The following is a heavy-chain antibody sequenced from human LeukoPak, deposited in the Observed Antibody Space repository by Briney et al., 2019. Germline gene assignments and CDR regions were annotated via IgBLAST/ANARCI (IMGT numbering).Heavy chain of an antibody. D-gene: IGHD2-2*01. CDR1: GYTFTGYY. V-gene: IGHV1-2*02. Sequence: ASVKVSCKASGYTFTGYYLHWVRQAPGQGLEWMGWINLYSGGTNFAQKFQGRVTMTRDTSISTAYMELSRLRSDDTAVYYCARGRRGDCSSTSCYADYWGQRTLVTVSS. CDR2: INLYSGGT. J-gene: IGHJ4*02. CDR3: ARGRRGDCSSTSCYADY.